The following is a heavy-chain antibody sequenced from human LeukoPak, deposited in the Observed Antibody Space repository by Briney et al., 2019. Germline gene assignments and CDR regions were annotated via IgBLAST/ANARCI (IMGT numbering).Heavy chain of an antibody. CDR1: GFTFSIYW. D-gene: IGHD2/OR15-2a*01. Sequence: GGSLRLSCAASGFTFSIYWMTWVRQAPGKGLEWVANIKQDGSEKYYVDSVKGRFTISRDNSENSLYLQMDSLTAEDTAVYYCTRKGSQWDFLVDYWGQGTRVAVSP. V-gene: IGHV3-7*01. CDR2: IKQDGSEK. J-gene: IGHJ4*02. CDR3: TRKGSQWDFLVDY.